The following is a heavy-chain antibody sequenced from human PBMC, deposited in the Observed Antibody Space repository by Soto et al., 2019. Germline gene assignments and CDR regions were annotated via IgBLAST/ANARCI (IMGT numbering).Heavy chain of an antibody. Sequence: EVQLVESGGDLVQPGGSLRLYCAASGFTFSRYWMHGVRQAPGKGLVWVSRINSDGSSTSYADSVKGRFTISRDNAKNPLYLQMNSLRAEDTAVYNCARGAALGCWGQGTLVTVSS. CDR2: INSDGSST. CDR1: GFTFSRYW. V-gene: IGHV3-74*01. CDR3: ARGAALGC. J-gene: IGHJ4*02. D-gene: IGHD2-15*01.